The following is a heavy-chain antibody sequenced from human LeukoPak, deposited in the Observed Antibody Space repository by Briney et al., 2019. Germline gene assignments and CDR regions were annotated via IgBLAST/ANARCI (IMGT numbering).Heavy chain of an antibody. D-gene: IGHD6-13*01. CDR2: INYSGNT. Sequence: PSETLSLSCAVYGGSFSDYYWTWIRQPPGEGLEWIGEINYSGNTKYNPSLKSRVSISADTSKNQFSLKLTSVTAADTAVYYCARHGGSWTFDYWGQGTLVTVSS. J-gene: IGHJ4*02. V-gene: IGHV4-34*01. CDR3: ARHGGSWTFDY. CDR1: GGSFSDYY.